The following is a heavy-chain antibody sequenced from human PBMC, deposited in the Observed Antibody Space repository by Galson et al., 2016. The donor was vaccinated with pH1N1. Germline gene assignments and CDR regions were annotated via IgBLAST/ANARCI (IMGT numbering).Heavy chain of an antibody. J-gene: IGHJ5*02. D-gene: IGHD3-10*01. CDR2: IKQDGSDK. V-gene: IGHV3-7*01. CDR1: GFTFSTYW. Sequence: SLRLSCAASGFTFSTYWMTWVRQAPGKGLEWVANIKQDGSDKYYVDSVKGRFTISRDNAKNSLYLQMNSLRGEDTAMYYCAREIYKSGSAWGQGTLVTVSS. CDR3: AREIYKSGSA.